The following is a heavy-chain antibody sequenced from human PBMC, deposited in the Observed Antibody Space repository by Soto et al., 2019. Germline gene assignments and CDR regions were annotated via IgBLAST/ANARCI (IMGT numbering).Heavy chain of an antibody. Sequence: QVQLVESGGGVVQPGRSLRLSCAASGFTFSSYAMHWVRQAPGKGLEWVAVISYDGSNKYYADSVKGRFTISRDNSKNTLYLQMNSLRAEDTAVYYCASVWPDCISTSCSPWGQGTLVTVSS. V-gene: IGHV3-30-3*01. CDR3: ASVWPDCISTSCSP. CDR1: GFTFSSYA. D-gene: IGHD2-2*01. J-gene: IGHJ5*02. CDR2: ISYDGSNK.